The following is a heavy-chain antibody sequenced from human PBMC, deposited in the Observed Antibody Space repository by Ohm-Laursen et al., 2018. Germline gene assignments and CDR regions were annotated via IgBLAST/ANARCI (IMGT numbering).Heavy chain of an antibody. D-gene: IGHD5-18*01. Sequence: SQTLSLTCTVSGGSISSGYYYWSWIRQHPGKGLEWIGYIYYSGSTSYNPSLKSRVTISVDTSENQFSLKLSSVTAADTAVYYCARDEGSGYRNFGYWGQGTLVTVSS. J-gene: IGHJ4*02. CDR1: GGSISSGYYY. CDR2: IYYSGST. V-gene: IGHV4-31*03. CDR3: ARDEGSGYRNFGY.